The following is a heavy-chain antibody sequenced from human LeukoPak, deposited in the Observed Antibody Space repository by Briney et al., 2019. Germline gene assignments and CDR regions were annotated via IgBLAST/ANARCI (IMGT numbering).Heavy chain of an antibody. Sequence: ASVKVSCKAPGGTFSSYAISWVRQAPGQGLEWMGGIIPIFGTANYAQKFQGRVTITTDESTSTAYMELSSLRSEDTAVYYCARVPANYYDSSGYNNMDVWGKGTTVTVSS. CDR3: ARVPANYYDSSGYNNMDV. CDR1: GGTFSSYA. J-gene: IGHJ6*03. D-gene: IGHD3-22*01. V-gene: IGHV1-69*05. CDR2: IIPIFGTA.